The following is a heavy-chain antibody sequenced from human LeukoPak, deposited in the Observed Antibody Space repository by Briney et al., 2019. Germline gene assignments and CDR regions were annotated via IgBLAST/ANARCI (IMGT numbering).Heavy chain of an antibody. CDR2: IWYDGSNK. V-gene: IGHV3-33*01. CDR3: ARGASTHMPFDI. CDR1: GFTFSSYG. J-gene: IGHJ3*02. Sequence: PGGSLRLSCAASGFTFSSYGMHWVRQAPGKGLEWVAVIWYDGSNKYYADSVKGRFTISRDNSKNTLYLQMNSLRAEDTAVYYCARGASTHMPFDIWGQGTMVTASS. D-gene: IGHD5/OR15-5a*01.